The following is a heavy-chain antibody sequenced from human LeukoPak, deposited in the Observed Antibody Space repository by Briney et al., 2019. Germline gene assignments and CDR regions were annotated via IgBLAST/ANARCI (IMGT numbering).Heavy chain of an antibody. V-gene: IGHV3-23*01. D-gene: IGHD5-18*01. Sequence: TGGSLRLSCAASGFTFSSDAMSWVRQAPGKGLAWASTISKSGSTTYHADSVKGRFTISRDNAKNTLYLQMNSLRAEDTAVYYCAVDTAMVTTGYWGQGTLVTVSS. CDR3: AVDTAMVTTGY. J-gene: IGHJ4*02. CDR1: GFTFSSDA. CDR2: ISKSGSTT.